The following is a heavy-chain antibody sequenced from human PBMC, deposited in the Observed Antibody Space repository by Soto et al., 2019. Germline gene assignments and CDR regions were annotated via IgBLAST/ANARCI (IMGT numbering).Heavy chain of an antibody. Sequence: EVQLVESGGGLVKPGGSLRLSCAASGFTFSSAWLNWVRQAPGKGLEWVGLIKSNTEGGTTDYAAPVKGRITISRDDSKNTLSLQMNSLKTEDTAVYYCTTWLGYWGRGTLVTVSS. V-gene: IGHV3-15*07. CDR1: GFTFSSAW. CDR3: TTWLGY. CDR2: IKSNTEGGTT. J-gene: IGHJ4*02.